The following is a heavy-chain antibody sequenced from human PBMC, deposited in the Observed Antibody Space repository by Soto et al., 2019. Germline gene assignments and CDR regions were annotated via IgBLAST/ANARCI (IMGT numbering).Heavy chain of an antibody. Sequence: ASVKVSCKTSGDTFSNYYLHWVRQAPGQGLEWMGIVDPKGGRTYYAQKFEGRVTMTSDASTSTVFMHLNSLTSEDTAVYFCARAPTEFDVWGPGTLVTVSS. CDR1: GDTFSNYY. V-gene: IGHV1-46*01. CDR2: VDPKGGRT. J-gene: IGHJ4*02. CDR3: ARAPTEFDV.